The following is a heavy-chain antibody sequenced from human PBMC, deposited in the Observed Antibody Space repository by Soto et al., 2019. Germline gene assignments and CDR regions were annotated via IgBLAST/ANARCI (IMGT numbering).Heavy chain of an antibody. CDR2: ISSSSSSI. CDR3: ARVEGETYSSSWYFYP. Sequence: EVQLVESGGGLVQPGGSLRLSCAASGFTFSSYSMNWVRQAPGKGLERVSYISSSSSSIYYPDSVKGRFTISRDNAKNSLYLQMNILRAEDTAVYYCARVEGETYSSSWYFYPWGQGTLVTVSS. V-gene: IGHV3-48*01. J-gene: IGHJ5*02. D-gene: IGHD6-13*01. CDR1: GFTFSSYS.